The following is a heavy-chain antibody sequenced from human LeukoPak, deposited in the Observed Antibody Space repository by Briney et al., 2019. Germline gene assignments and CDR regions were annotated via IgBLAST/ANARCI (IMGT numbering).Heavy chain of an antibody. CDR3: ARDRHNWNDGNADYYYYYMDV. Sequence: GGSLRLSCAASGFTVSSNYMSWVRQAPGKGLEWVSVIYSGGSTYYADSVKGRFTISRDNSKNTLYLQMNSLRAEDTAVYYCARDRHNWNDGNADYYYYYMDVWGKGTTVTISS. V-gene: IGHV3-66*01. CDR1: GFTVSSNY. CDR2: IYSGGST. J-gene: IGHJ6*03. D-gene: IGHD1-20*01.